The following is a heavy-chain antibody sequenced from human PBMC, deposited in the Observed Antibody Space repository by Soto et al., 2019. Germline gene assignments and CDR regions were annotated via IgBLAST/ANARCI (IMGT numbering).Heavy chain of an antibody. CDR3: ARDKVDYYDSSGYLNWFDP. Sequence: VKVSCKASGYTFTSYGISWVRQAPGQGHEWMGWISAYSGNTNYAQKLQGRVTMTTDTSTSTACMELRSLRSDDTAVYYCARDKVDYYDSSGYLNWFDPWGQGTLVTVSS. V-gene: IGHV1-18*01. CDR1: GYTFTSYG. D-gene: IGHD3-22*01. CDR2: ISAYSGNT. J-gene: IGHJ5*02.